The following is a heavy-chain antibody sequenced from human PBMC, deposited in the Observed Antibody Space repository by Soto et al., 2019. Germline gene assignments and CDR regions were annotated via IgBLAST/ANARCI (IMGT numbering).Heavy chain of an antibody. Sequence: GGSLRLSCAASGFTLCGYAMDWVRQAPGKGLEYVSGISSNGVGTYYANSVQGRFTISRDNSKNTVYLQMGSLRAEDTAIYYCAKATPYCSSTTCYAFDIWGQGTMVTVSS. CDR3: AKATPYCSSTTCYAFDI. CDR1: GFTLCGYA. J-gene: IGHJ3*02. V-gene: IGHV3-64*01. CDR2: ISSNGVGT. D-gene: IGHD2-2*01.